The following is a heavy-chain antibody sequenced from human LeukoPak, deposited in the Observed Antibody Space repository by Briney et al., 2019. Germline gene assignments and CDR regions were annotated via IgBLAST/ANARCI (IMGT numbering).Heavy chain of an antibody. CDR1: GFTFSSYS. Sequence: NPGGSLRLSCAASGFTFSSYSMNWVRQAPGKGLEWVSSISSSSSYIYYADSVKGRFTISRDNAKNSLYLQMNSLRAEDTALYYCARERWQQLDYYYYMDVWGKGTTVTVSS. CDR2: ISSSSSYI. J-gene: IGHJ6*03. D-gene: IGHD6-13*01. V-gene: IGHV3-21*04. CDR3: ARERWQQLDYYYYMDV.